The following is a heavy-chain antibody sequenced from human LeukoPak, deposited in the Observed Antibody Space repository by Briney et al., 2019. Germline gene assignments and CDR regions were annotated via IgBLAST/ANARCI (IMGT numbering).Heavy chain of an antibody. CDR3: AKARLYYYEGSGYSYFDH. V-gene: IGHV3-23*01. CDR1: GFTFSSYA. Sequence: PGGSLRLSCAASGFTFSSYAMSWVRQAPGKGLEWVSAISASGSTYYADSVKGRFTISRDNSKNTLYLQMNSLRVEDTAVYHCAKARLYYYEGSGYSYFDHWGQGTLVTASS. CDR2: ISASGST. D-gene: IGHD3-22*01. J-gene: IGHJ4*02.